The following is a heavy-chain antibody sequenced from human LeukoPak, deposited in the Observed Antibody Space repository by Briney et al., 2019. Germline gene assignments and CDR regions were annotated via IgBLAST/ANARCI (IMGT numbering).Heavy chain of an antibody. Sequence: GGSLRLSCAASGFTFSNYAMNWVRQAPEKGLEWVSGISASGDSTYYADSVKGRFTISRDNSKNTLWLQLNSLRAGDTAIYYCAKDLEDYYDSSGYYGEGYFDYWGQGVLVTVSS. CDR3: AKDLEDYYDSSGYYGEGYFDY. V-gene: IGHV3-23*01. CDR2: ISASGDST. D-gene: IGHD3-22*01. J-gene: IGHJ4*02. CDR1: GFTFSNYA.